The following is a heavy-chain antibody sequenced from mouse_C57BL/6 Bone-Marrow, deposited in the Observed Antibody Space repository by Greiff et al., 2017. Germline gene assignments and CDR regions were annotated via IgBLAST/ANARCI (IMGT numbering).Heavy chain of an antibody. CDR2: ILPGSGST. J-gene: IGHJ1*03. Sequence: QVQLQQSGAELMKPGASVKLSCKATGYTFTGYWIEWVKQRPGHGLEWIGEILPGSGSTNYNEKFKGKATFTADTSSNTAYMQLSSRTTEDSAIYDCASTAQATNWYFDVWGTGTTVTVSS. D-gene: IGHD3-2*02. CDR3: ASTAQATNWYFDV. V-gene: IGHV1-9*01. CDR1: GYTFTGYW.